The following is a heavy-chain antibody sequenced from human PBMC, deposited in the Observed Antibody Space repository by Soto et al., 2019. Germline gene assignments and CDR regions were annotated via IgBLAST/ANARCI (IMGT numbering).Heavy chain of an antibody. CDR3: ASLFGGSYSTDQFDY. V-gene: IGHV1-8*01. D-gene: IGHD3-3*01. Sequence: ASVKVCCKASGYTFTSYDIKWVRQDTGQGLEWMGWMNPNSGNTGYAQKFQGRVTMTRNTSISTAYMELSSLRSEDTAVYYCASLFGGSYSTDQFDYWGQGTLVTVSS. J-gene: IGHJ4*02. CDR1: GYTFTSYD. CDR2: MNPNSGNT.